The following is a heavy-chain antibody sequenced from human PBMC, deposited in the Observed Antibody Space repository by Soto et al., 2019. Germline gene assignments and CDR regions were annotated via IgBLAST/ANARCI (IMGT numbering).Heavy chain of an antibody. V-gene: IGHV3-48*01. Sequence: GGSLRLSCAASGFTFSSYSMNWVRQAPGKGLEWVSYISSSSSTIYYADSVKGRFTISRDNAKNSLYLQMNSLRAEDTAVYYCARGPGLTRYDILTGYSSTLFDYWGQGTLVTVSS. D-gene: IGHD3-9*01. CDR2: ISSSSSTI. J-gene: IGHJ4*02. CDR3: ARGPGLTRYDILTGYSSTLFDY. CDR1: GFTFSSYS.